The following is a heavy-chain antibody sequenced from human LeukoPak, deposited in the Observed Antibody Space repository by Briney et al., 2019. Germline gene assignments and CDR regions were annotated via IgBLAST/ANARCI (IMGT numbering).Heavy chain of an antibody. CDR2: INPSGGST. CDR3: ARAYYGSGSYYQDFDY. V-gene: IGHV1-46*01. CDR1: GYTFTSYY. D-gene: IGHD3-10*01. J-gene: IGHJ4*02. Sequence: ASVKVSCKASGYTFTSYYMHWVRQAPGQGLEWMGIINPSGGSTSYAQKFQGRVTITADESTSTACMELSSLRSEDTAVYYCARAYYGSGSYYQDFDYWGQGTLVTVSS.